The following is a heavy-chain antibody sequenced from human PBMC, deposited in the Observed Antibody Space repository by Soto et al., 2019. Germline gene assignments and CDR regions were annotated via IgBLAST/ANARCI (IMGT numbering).Heavy chain of an antibody. V-gene: IGHV3-23*01. J-gene: IGHJ3*02. D-gene: IGHD3-22*01. CDR2: ISGSGGST. Sequence: GGSLRLSCAASGFTFSSYAMSWVRQAPGKGLEWVSAISGSGGSTYYADSVKGRFTISRDNSKNTLYLQMNSLRAEDTVVYYCANPDDPDIRDDKGGMDFDIWGQGTMVTVSS. CDR1: GFTFSSYA. CDR3: ANPDDPDIRDDKGGMDFDI.